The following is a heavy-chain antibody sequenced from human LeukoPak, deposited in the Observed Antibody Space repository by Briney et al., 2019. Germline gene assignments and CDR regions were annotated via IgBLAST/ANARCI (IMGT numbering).Heavy chain of an antibody. CDR1: GFTCSASA. V-gene: IGHV3-73*01. CDR3: TRLGYCTNGVCYFDY. J-gene: IGHJ4*02. Sequence: QPGGSLRLSCAASGFTCSASAMHWVRLASGKGLEWVGRIRNKANGYETAYAASVKGRFIISRDDSKNTAYLQMNSLKTEDTAVYYCTRLGYCTNGVCYFDYWGQGILVTVSS. CDR2: IRNKANGYET. D-gene: IGHD2-8*01.